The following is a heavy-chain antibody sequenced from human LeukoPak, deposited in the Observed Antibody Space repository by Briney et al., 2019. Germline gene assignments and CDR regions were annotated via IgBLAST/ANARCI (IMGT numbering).Heavy chain of an antibody. D-gene: IGHD3-22*01. V-gene: IGHV4-39*01. CDR3: ARHDSSGPYNAFDI. CDR2: IYYGGNT. CDR1: GVSISSSSYY. J-gene: IGHJ3*02. Sequence: SETLSLTCTVSGVSISSSSYYRGWIRQPPGKGLEWIGSIYYGGNTYYNPSLKSRVTMSVDTSKNQFSLKLSSVTAADTAVYYCARHDSSGPYNAFDIWGQGTMVTVSS.